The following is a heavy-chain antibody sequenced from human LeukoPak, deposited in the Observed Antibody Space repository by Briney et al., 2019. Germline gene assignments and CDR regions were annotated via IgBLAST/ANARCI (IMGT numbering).Heavy chain of an antibody. CDR1: GGSISSSSYY. J-gene: IGHJ6*03. CDR3: ARDPSSSLYSYYYYYMDV. V-gene: IGHV4-39*07. D-gene: IGHD6-13*01. Sequence: KPSETLSLTCTVSGGSISSSSYYWGWIRQPPGKGLEWIGSIYYSGSTYYNPSLKSRVTISVDTSKNQFSLKLSSVTAADTAVYYCARDPSSSLYSYYYYYMDVWGKGTTVTVSS. CDR2: IYYSGST.